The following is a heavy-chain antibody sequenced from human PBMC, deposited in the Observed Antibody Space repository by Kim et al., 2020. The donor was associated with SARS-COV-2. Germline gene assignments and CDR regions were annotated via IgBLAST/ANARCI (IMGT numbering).Heavy chain of an antibody. CDR3: AREKNDILTGYYYYYGMDV. V-gene: IGHV7-4-1*02. J-gene: IGHJ6*02. Sequence: ASVKVSCKASGYTFTSYAMNWVRQAPGQGLEWMGWINTNTGNPTYAQGFTGRFVFSLDTSVSTAYLQISSLKAEDTAVYYCAREKNDILTGYYYYYGMDVWGQVTTVTVSS. D-gene: IGHD3-9*01. CDR1: GYTFTSYA. CDR2: INTNTGNP.